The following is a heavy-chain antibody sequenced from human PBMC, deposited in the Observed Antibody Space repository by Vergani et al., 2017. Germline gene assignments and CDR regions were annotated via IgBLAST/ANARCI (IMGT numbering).Heavy chain of an antibody. CDR3: ARHNLWGDSQTGIDF. D-gene: IGHD2-21*02. J-gene: IGHJ4*02. CDR2: IFHSGTN. V-gene: IGHV4-38-2*01. CDR1: GYSISSGSY. Sequence: QVQLQESGPGLVKPSETLSLTCAVSGYSISSGSYWAWIRQPPGKGLEWIGSIFHSGTNHYNPSIESLVTISVDTSRNQFSLRLRSITAADTAVYYCARHNLWGDSQTGIDFWGLGTLVIVSS.